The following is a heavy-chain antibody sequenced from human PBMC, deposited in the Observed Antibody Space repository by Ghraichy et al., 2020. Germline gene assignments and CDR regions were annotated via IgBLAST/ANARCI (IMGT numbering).Heavy chain of an antibody. CDR2: ISYDGSNK. Sequence: GESPNISCAASGFTFSSYGMHWVRQAPGKGLEWVAVISYDGSNKYYADSVKGRFTISRDNSKNTLYLQMNSLRAEDTAVYYCAKPRGVGVVGPNWFDPWGQGTLVTVSS. CDR1: GFTFSSYG. CDR3: AKPRGVGVVGPNWFDP. V-gene: IGHV3-30*18. J-gene: IGHJ5*02. D-gene: IGHD3-3*01.